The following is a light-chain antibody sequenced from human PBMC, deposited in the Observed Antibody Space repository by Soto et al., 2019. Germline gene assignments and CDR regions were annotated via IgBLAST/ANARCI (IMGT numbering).Light chain of an antibody. J-gene: IGKJ2*01. CDR2: AAS. Sequence: DIQMTQSPSSLSASVGDRVTITCRASQSISSYLNWYQQKPGKAPKLLIYAASSLQSGVPSRFSSSGSGTDFTLDNSRLQPEDFATYYCQQSHITPRAFGQGTMLEIK. V-gene: IGKV1-39*01. CDR3: QQSHITPRA. CDR1: QSISSY.